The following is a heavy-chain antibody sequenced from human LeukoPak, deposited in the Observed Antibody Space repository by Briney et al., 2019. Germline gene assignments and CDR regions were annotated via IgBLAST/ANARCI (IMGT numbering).Heavy chain of an antibody. CDR3: SRENGAFSPFGY. V-gene: IGHV4-4*02. CDR1: GGSISTTNW. J-gene: IGHJ4*02. D-gene: IGHD2-8*01. Sequence: SGTLSLTCGVSGGSISTTNWWSWVRQPPGQGLEWIGEVSLSGLTNYNPSLSSRVIMALDTSKNHLSLHLTSVTAADTAVYYCSRENGAFSPFGYWGQGYLVTVLS. CDR2: VSLSGLT.